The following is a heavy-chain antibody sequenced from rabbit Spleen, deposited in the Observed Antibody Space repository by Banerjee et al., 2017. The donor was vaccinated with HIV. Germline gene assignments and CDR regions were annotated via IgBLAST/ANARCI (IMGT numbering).Heavy chain of an antibody. CDR2: IYAVGGTT. CDR1: GFDFISDYM. Sequence: QEQLVESGGGLVQPGGSLTLSCKASGFDFISDYMSWVRQAPGKGLEWIGCIYAVGGTTDYANWVNGRFTIFRPSSTTVTLQMTSLTAADTATYFCARRTGNSDYALDLWGPGTLVTVS. CDR3: ARRTGNSDYALDL. D-gene: IGHD8-1*01. V-gene: IGHV1S45*01. J-gene: IGHJ2*01.